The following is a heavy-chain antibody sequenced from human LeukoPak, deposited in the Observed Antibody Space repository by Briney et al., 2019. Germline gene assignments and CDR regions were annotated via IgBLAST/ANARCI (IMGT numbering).Heavy chain of an antibody. Sequence: GGSLRLSCAASGFTFSSYPMTWVRQAPGKGLEWVSAISGSGGSTYYADSVKGRFTISRDNSKNTLYLQMNSLRAEDTAVYYCAKDLDSYGHTFDYWGQGTLVTVSS. CDR1: GFTFSSYP. J-gene: IGHJ4*02. D-gene: IGHD5-18*01. V-gene: IGHV3-23*01. CDR2: ISGSGGST. CDR3: AKDLDSYGHTFDY.